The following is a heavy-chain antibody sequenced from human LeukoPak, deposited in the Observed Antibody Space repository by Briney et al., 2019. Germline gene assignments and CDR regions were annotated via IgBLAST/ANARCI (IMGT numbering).Heavy chain of an antibody. V-gene: IGHV1-69*04. CDR1: GYTFTSYD. CDR2: IIPILGIA. D-gene: IGHD3-3*01. J-gene: IGHJ4*02. Sequence: SVKVSCKASGYTFTSYDINWVRQATGQGLEWMGRIIPILGIANYAQKFQGRVTITADKSTSTAYMELSSLRSEDTAVYYCARATPGPFRSGYYTGNGQLLDYWGQGTLVTVSS. CDR3: ARATPGPFRSGYYTGNGQLLDY.